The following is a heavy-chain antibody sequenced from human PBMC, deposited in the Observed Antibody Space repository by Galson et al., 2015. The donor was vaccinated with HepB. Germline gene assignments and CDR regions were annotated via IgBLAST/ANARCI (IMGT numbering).Heavy chain of an antibody. Sequence: SVKVSCKASGYTFIGYYMHWVRQAPGQGLEWMGWINPNSGGTNYAQKFQGRVTMTRDTSISTAYMELSRLRSDDTAVYYCARDGSIGNWFDPWGQGTLVTVSS. J-gene: IGHJ5*02. CDR2: INPNSGGT. D-gene: IGHD1-26*01. CDR1: GYTFIGYY. V-gene: IGHV1-2*02. CDR3: ARDGSIGNWFDP.